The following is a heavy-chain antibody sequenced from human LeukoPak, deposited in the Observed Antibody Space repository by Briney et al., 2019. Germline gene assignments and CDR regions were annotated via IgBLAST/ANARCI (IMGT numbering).Heavy chain of an antibody. V-gene: IGHV3-23*01. CDR3: AKAHNMDTAMVGLDY. CDR1: GFTFSSYA. J-gene: IGHJ4*02. Sequence: PGGSLRLSCAASGFTFSSYAMTWVRQAPGKGLKWVSAISSSGGRTYYADSVKGRFTISRDNSKNTLYLQMNSLRAEDTAVYYCAKAHNMDTAMVGLDYWGQGTLVTVSS. D-gene: IGHD5-18*01. CDR2: ISSSGGRT.